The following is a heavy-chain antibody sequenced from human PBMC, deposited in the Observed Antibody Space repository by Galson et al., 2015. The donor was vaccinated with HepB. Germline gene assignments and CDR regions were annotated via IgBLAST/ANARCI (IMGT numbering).Heavy chain of an antibody. CDR2: IGTAGDT. D-gene: IGHD3-3*01. V-gene: IGHV3-13*01. J-gene: IGHJ4*02. CDR3: ARADFWSGYGAESFDY. CDR1: GFTFSSYD. Sequence: SLRLSCAASGFTFSSYDMHWVRQATGKGLEWVSAIGTAGDTYYPGSVKGRFTISRENAKNSLYLQMNSLRAGDTAVYYCARADFWSGYGAESFDYWGQGTLVTVSS.